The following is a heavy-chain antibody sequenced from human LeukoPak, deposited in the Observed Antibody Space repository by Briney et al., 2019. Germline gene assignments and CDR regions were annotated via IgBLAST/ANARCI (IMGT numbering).Heavy chain of an antibody. CDR2: ISGSGGST. CDR3: ATITMVRGVKGDAFDI. V-gene: IGHV3-23*01. CDR1: GFTFSSYA. J-gene: IGHJ3*02. Sequence: GASLRLSCAASGFTFSSYAMSWVRQAPGKGLEWVSAISGSGGSTYYADSVKGRFTISRDNSKNTLYLQMNSLGAEDTAVYYCATITMVRGVKGDAFDIWGQGTMVTVSS. D-gene: IGHD3-10*01.